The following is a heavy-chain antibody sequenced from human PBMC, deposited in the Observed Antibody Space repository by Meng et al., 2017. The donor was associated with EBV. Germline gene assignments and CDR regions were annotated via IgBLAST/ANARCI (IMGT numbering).Heavy chain of an antibody. CDR3: ARVNGDCFSTICYKGWFDP. J-gene: IGHJ5*02. CDR1: GGSGSSGNNY. CDR2: IYYSGRT. Sequence: QPQGSGPGLVKPSQTLSLTCTVSGGSGSSGNNYWIWIRQPPGKGLEWIGYIYYSGRTYYNPSLESRVTMSVDTSKNQFSLNLNSVTAADTAVYYCARVNGDCFSTICYKGWFDPWGQGTLVTVSS. D-gene: IGHD2-2*02. V-gene: IGHV4-30-4*01.